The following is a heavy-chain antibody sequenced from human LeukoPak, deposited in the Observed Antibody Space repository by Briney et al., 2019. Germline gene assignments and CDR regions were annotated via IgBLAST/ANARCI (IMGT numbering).Heavy chain of an antibody. CDR3: ARGGQQLKGFDY. J-gene: IGHJ4*02. D-gene: IGHD6-13*01. V-gene: IGHV4-59*01. CDR2: IYYSGSA. CDR1: GGSISSYY. Sequence: SETLSLTCTVSGGSISSYYWSWIRQPPGEGLEWIGYIYYSGSANYNPSLKSRVTISVDTSNNQFSLKLSSVTAADTAVYYCARGGQQLKGFDYWGQGTLVTVSS.